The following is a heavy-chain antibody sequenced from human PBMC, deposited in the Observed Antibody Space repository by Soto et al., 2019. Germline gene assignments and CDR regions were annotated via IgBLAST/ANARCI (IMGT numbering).Heavy chain of an antibody. V-gene: IGHV3-64D*08. D-gene: IGHD2-15*01. J-gene: IGHJ4*02. Sequence: PGGSLRLSCSASGFTFSSYAMHWVRQAPGKGLEYVSAISSNGGSTYYADSVKGRFTISRDNSKNTLYLQMSSLRAEDTAVYYCVKHGGIVEVVVAATLDYWGQGTLVTVSS. CDR2: ISSNGGST. CDR3: VKHGGIVEVVVAATLDY. CDR1: GFTFSSYA.